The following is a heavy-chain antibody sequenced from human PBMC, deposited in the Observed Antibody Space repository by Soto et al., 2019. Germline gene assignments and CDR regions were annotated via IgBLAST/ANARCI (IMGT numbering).Heavy chain of an antibody. CDR2: ISGSGGST. CDR1: GFTFSNYA. Sequence: EVQLLESGGGLVQPGGSLSLSCAASGFTFSNYAMSWVRQAPGKGLEWVSGISGSGGSTYYTDSVKGRLTSSRDNSRNTLYLQMNSLRAEDTAVYFCAKQHYDSLTGCSFWGQGTLVTVSS. D-gene: IGHD3-9*01. J-gene: IGHJ4*02. CDR3: AKQHYDSLTGCSF. V-gene: IGHV3-23*01.